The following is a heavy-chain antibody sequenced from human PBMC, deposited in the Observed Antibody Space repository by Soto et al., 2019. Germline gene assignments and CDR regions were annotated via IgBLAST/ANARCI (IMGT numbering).Heavy chain of an antibody. D-gene: IGHD4-17*01. V-gene: IGHV1-3*01. Sequence: ASVKVSCKASGYTFTSYAMHWVRQAPGQRLEWMGWINAGNGNGINAGNGNTKYSQKFQGRITITRDTSATTAYMELSSLRSEDTAVYYCAREGRYGDYLDYWGRGALVTVSS. CDR3: AREGRYGDYLDY. CDR1: GYTFTSYA. CDR2: INAGNGNGINAGNGNT. J-gene: IGHJ4*02.